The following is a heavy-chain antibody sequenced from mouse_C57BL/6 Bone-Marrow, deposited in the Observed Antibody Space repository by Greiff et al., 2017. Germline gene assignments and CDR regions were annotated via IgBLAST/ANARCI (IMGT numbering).Heavy chain of an antibody. CDR3: TTYSNYVWFAY. J-gene: IGHJ3*01. CDR1: GFNIKDDY. Sequence: EVQGVESGAELVRPGASVKLSCTASGFNIKDDYMPWVKQRPEQGLEWIGWIDPENGDTEYASKFQGQATITADTSSNTAYLQLSSLTSEDTAVYYCTTYSNYVWFAYWGQGTLVTVSA. D-gene: IGHD2-5*01. V-gene: IGHV14-4*01. CDR2: IDPENGDT.